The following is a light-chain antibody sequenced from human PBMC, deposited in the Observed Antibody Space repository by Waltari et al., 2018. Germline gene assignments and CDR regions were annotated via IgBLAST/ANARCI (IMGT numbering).Light chain of an antibody. V-gene: IGKV1-33*01. CDR1: QDIRNF. Sequence: DIQMTQSPSSLSASVGDIVSITCQASQDIRNFLNWFQLKPGKSTKVLIYDASNLETGVPSRFSGRKSGTEFTLTISGLQPEDFATYFCQQYYDLPLTFGGGTKVDI. CDR2: DAS. J-gene: IGKJ4*01. CDR3: QQYYDLPLT.